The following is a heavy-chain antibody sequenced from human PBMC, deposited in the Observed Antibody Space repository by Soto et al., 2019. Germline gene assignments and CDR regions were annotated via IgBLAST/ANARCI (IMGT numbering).Heavy chain of an antibody. V-gene: IGHV1-69*01. CDR1: GGTFTSYA. Sequence: QVQLVQSGAEVKKPGSSVKVSCKAIGGTFTSYAITWVRQAPGQGLEWMGETIPMLDRSAYAPKFRGRLTMTAYESTNIAYIELSSLRSDDTAVYYCARGTTIFGVAPRALPPDVWGHGTAVTASS. J-gene: IGHJ6*01. CDR2: TIPMLDRS. CDR3: ARGTTIFGVAPRALPPDV. D-gene: IGHD3-3*01.